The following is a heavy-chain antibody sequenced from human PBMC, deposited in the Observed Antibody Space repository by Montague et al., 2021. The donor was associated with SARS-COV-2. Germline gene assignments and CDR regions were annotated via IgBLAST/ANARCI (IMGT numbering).Heavy chain of an antibody. CDR3: GRDSVSYGLDV. J-gene: IGHJ6*02. CDR2: IYNSGPT. Sequence: TLSLTCSVSGASIDTGNHYWTWIRQSAGQGLEWIGNIYNSGPTNYNPSLKSRVTISLDRAKNHFSLLLSSVTAADTATYYCGRDSVSYGLDVWGQGTTVTVSS. CDR1: GASIDTGNHY. D-gene: IGHD3-16*01. V-gene: IGHV4-61*09.